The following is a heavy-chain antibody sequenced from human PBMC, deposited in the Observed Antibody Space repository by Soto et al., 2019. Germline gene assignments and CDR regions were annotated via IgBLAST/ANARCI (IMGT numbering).Heavy chain of an antibody. V-gene: IGHV5-10-1*01. CDR1: GYSFTSYW. CDR3: ARQGSSGWYEDYSDY. Sequence: PGESLKISCKGSGYSFTSYWISWVRQMPGKGLEWMGRIDPSDSYTNYSPSFQGHVTISADKSISTAYLQWSSLKASDTAMYYCARQGSSGWYEDYSDYWGQGTLVTVSS. J-gene: IGHJ4*02. CDR2: IDPSDSYT. D-gene: IGHD6-19*01.